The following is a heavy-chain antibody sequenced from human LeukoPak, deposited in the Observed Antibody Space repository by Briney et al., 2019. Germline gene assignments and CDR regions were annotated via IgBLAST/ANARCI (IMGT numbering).Heavy chain of an antibody. CDR2: IYYSGST. Sequence: SETLSLTCTVSGGSISSYYWSWIRQPPGKGLEWIGYIYYSGSTNYNPSLKSRVTMSVDTSKNQFSLRLRFVTAADTAVYYCARVDGRYYYGSGSYSLALDAFDIWGQGTMVTVSS. J-gene: IGHJ3*02. CDR1: GGSISSYY. D-gene: IGHD3-10*01. CDR3: ARVDGRYYYGSGSYSLALDAFDI. V-gene: IGHV4-59*01.